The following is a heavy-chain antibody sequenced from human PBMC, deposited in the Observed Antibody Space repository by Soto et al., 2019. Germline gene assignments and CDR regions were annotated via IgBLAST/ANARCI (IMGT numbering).Heavy chain of an antibody. CDR3: ARDGGLERHWGTFDY. Sequence: GGSLRLSCAASGFTVSSNYMSWVRQAPGKGLEWVSVIYSGGSTYYADSVKGRFTISRDNSKNTLYLQMNSLGAEDTAVYYCARDGGLERHWGTFDYWGQGTLVTVSS. V-gene: IGHV3-66*01. J-gene: IGHJ4*02. CDR1: GFTVSSNY. D-gene: IGHD1-1*01. CDR2: IYSGGST.